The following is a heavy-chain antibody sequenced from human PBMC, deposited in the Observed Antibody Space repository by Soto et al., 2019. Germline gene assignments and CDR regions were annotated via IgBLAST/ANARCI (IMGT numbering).Heavy chain of an antibody. J-gene: IGHJ4*02. D-gene: IGHD4-17*01. CDR2: IWYDGSNK. CDR1: GFTFSSYG. CDR3: ARGRILYGEPY. V-gene: IGHV3-33*01. Sequence: QVQLVESGGGVVQPGRSLRLSCAASGFTFSSYGMHWVRQAPGKGLEWVAVIWYDGSNKYYADSVKGRFTISRDNSKNTLYLQMNSLRAEDTAGYYCARGRILYGEPYWGQGTLVTVSS.